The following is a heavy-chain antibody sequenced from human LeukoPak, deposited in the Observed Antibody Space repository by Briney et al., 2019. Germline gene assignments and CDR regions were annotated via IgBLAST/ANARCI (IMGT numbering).Heavy chain of an antibody. Sequence: SETLSLTCTVSGGSISTYYWNWIRQSPGKGLEWIGNIYYSGSTNYNPSLKSRVTISVDTSKNQFSLKLSSVTAADTAVYYCASAPYYYDSSGYRGDAFDIWGQGTMVTVSS. D-gene: IGHD3-22*01. V-gene: IGHV4-59*08. CDR3: ASAPYYYDSSGYRGDAFDI. CDR1: GGSISTYY. CDR2: IYYSGST. J-gene: IGHJ3*02.